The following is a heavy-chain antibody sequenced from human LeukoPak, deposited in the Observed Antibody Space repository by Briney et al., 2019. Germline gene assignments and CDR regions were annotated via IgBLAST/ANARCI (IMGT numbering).Heavy chain of an antibody. Sequence: PSETLSLTCTVSGGSISSYYWGWIRQPPGKGLEWIGSIYYSGSTYYNPSLKSRVTISVDTSKNQFSLKLSSVTAADTAVYYCARHLNPPTVDWTFDYWGQGTLVTVSS. D-gene: IGHD3/OR15-3a*01. J-gene: IGHJ4*02. CDR3: ARHLNPPTVDWTFDY. CDR1: GGSISSYY. V-gene: IGHV4-39*01. CDR2: IYYSGST.